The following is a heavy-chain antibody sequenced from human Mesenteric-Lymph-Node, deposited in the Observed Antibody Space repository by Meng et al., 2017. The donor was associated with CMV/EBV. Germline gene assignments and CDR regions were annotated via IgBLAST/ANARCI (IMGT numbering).Heavy chain of an antibody. CDR3: ARVEWELHWFDP. J-gene: IGHJ5*02. Sequence: LTCAVYGGSFSGYYWSWIRQPPGKGLEWIGEINHSGSTNYNPSLKSRLTISIDTSTNQFSLKLNSVTAADTAMYYCARVEWELHWFDPWGQGTLVTVSS. V-gene: IGHV4-34*01. D-gene: IGHD1-7*01. CDR2: INHSGST. CDR1: GGSFSGYY.